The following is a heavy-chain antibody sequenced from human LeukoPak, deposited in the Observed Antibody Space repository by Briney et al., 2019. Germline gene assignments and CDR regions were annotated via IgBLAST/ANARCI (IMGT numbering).Heavy chain of an antibody. V-gene: IGHV3-30-3*01. CDR2: ISYDGSNK. CDR1: GFTFSSYA. CDR3: ASSVGEKTYYFDY. Sequence: PGGSLRLSCAASGFTFSSYAMHWVRQAPGKGLEWVAVISYDGSNKYYADSVKGRFTISRDNSKNTLYLQMNSLRAEDTAVYYCASSVGEKTYYFDYWGQGTLVTVSS. J-gene: IGHJ4*02. D-gene: IGHD3-16*01.